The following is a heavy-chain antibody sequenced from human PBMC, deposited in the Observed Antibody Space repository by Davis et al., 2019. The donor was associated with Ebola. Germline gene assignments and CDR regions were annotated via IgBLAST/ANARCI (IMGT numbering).Heavy chain of an antibody. Sequence: SVKVSCKASGGTFSSYAISWVRQAPGQGLDWMGGIIPVFGIPKYAQKFQGRVTITADESTSTIYMELSSLTSEDSAVYYCAKDRYSDSSGYFFESEHWGQGTLVTVSS. V-gene: IGHV1-69*13. J-gene: IGHJ1*01. CDR1: GGTFSSYA. D-gene: IGHD3-22*01. CDR3: AKDRYSDSSGYFFESEH. CDR2: IIPVFGIP.